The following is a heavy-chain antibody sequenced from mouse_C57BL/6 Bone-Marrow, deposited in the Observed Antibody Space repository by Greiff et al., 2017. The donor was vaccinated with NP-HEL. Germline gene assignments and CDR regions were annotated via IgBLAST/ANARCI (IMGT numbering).Heavy chain of an antibody. CDR2: INPNNGGT. CDR3: ARGLGYYYGSSG. J-gene: IGHJ2*01. V-gene: IGHV1-26*01. CDR1: GYTFTDYY. Sequence: EVQLQQSGPELVKPGASVKISCKASGYTFTDYYMNWVKQSHGKSLEWIGDINPNNGGTSYNQKFKGKATLTVDKSSSTAYMELRSLTSEDSAVYYCARGLGYYYGSSGWGQGTTLTVSS. D-gene: IGHD1-1*01.